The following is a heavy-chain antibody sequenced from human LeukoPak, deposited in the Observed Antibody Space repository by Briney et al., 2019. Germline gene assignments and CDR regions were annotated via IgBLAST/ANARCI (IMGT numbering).Heavy chain of an antibody. Sequence: SETLSLTCTVSGGSISRHYWSWIRQAPGKGLEWIGYISYSGSTNYNPSLKSRVTISVDTSKNQFSLKLSSVTAADTAVFYCARHVGPGYSYVFDNWGQGTLVTVSS. CDR2: ISYSGST. D-gene: IGHD5-18*01. CDR1: GGSISRHY. V-gene: IGHV4-59*08. J-gene: IGHJ4*02. CDR3: ARHVGPGYSYVFDN.